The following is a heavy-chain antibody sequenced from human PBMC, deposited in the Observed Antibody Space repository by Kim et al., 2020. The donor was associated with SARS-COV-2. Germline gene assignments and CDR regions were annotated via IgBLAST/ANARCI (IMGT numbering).Heavy chain of an antibody. CDR2: ISAYNGNT. D-gene: IGHD3-3*01. CDR3: ARAPRGITIFGVVPRDYYGMDV. Sequence: ASVKVSCKASGYTFTSYGISWVRQAPGQGLEWMGWISAYNGNTNYAQKLQGRVTMTTDTSTSTAYMELRSLRSDDTAVYYCARAPRGITIFGVVPRDYYGMDVWGQGTTVTVSS. CDR1: GYTFTSYG. J-gene: IGHJ6*02. V-gene: IGHV1-18*04.